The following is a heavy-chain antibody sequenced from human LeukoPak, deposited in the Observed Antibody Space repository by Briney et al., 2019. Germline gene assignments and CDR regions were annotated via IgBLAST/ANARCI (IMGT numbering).Heavy chain of an antibody. D-gene: IGHD2-21*02. CDR3: TSWGDTTAEYFQR. Sequence: GGSLRLSCVVSGFTFNRCWMNWVRQAPGKGLEWVAHINPDGRDTYYVDSVKGRFTISRDNAQNSMYLQMNSLRVEDTAVYYCTSWGDTTAEYFQRWSQGTLVTVSS. CDR2: INPDGRDT. CDR1: GFTFNRCW. V-gene: IGHV3-7*01. J-gene: IGHJ1*01.